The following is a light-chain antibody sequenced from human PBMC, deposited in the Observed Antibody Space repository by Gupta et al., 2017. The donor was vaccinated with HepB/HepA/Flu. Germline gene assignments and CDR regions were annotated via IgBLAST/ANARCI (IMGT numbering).Light chain of an antibody. J-gene: IGLJ2*01. CDR3: SSLTTKNTLL. CDR1: SSDIGAYNH. V-gene: IGLV2-14*03. Sequence: SALTQPASVSGSLGQSITISCTGTSSDIGAYNHVSWYQQHPGKAPKLMIYDVINRPAGVPNRFSGSKSGNTASLTISELQAEDEADYYCSSLTTKNTLLFGGGTKLTVL. CDR2: DVI.